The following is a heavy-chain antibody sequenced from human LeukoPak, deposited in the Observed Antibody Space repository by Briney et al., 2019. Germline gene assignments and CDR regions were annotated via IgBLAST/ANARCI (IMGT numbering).Heavy chain of an antibody. CDR1: GFTFDDYA. J-gene: IGHJ4*02. CDR3: AKGGGRGYSYGYFDY. CDR2: ISWNSGSI. Sequence: GGSLRLSCATSGFTFDDYAMHWVRQAPGKGLEWVSGISWNSGSIGYADSVKGRFTISRDNAKNSLYLQMNSLRAEDMALYYCAKGGGRGYSYGYFDYWGQGTLVTVSS. V-gene: IGHV3-9*03. D-gene: IGHD5-18*01.